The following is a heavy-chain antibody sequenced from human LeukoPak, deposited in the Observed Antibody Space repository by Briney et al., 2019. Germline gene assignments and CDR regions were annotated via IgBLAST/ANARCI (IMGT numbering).Heavy chain of an antibody. Sequence: SETLSLTCTVSGGSISSYYWSWIRQPPGKGLEWIGYIYYSGSTNYNPSLKSRVTISVDTSKNQFSLKLSSVTAADTAVCYCARTGTGWFDPWGQGTLVTVSS. V-gene: IGHV4-59*08. J-gene: IGHJ5*02. CDR1: GGSISSYY. CDR3: ARTGTGWFDP. CDR2: IYYSGST. D-gene: IGHD1/OR15-1a*01.